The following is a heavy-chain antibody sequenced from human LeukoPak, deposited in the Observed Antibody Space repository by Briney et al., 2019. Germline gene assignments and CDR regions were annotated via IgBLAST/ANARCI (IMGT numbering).Heavy chain of an antibody. CDR2: IYYSGST. CDR3: ARARGLWGRHGIAAAGHPFDY. J-gene: IGHJ4*02. Sequence: PSETLSLTCTVSGGSISSSSYYWGWIRQPPGKGLEWIGSIYYSGSTNYNPSLKSRVTISVDTSKNQFSLKLSSVTAADTAVYYCARARGLWGRHGIAAAGHPFDYWGQGTLVTVSS. CDR1: GGSISSSSYY. V-gene: IGHV4-39*07. D-gene: IGHD6-13*01.